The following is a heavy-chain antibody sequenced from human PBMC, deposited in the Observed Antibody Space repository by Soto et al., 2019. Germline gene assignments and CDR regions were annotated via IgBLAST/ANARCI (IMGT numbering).Heavy chain of an antibody. D-gene: IGHD6-13*01. CDR2: ISYDGSNK. CDR3: AKPYHRNLRSSWGVDYGVDV. V-gene: IGHV3-30*18. J-gene: IGHJ6*02. CDR1: GFTFSSYG. Sequence: QVQLVESGGGVVQPGRSLRLSCAASGFTFSSYGMHWVRQAPGKGLEWVAVISYDGSNKYYADSVKGRFTISRDNSKNTVYLHMNSRRAEDRAVYYCAKPYHRNLRSSWGVDYGVDVWGQWTTVTVSS.